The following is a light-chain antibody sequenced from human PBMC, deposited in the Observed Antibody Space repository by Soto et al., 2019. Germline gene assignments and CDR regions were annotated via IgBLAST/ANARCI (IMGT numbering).Light chain of an antibody. CDR2: GSS. J-gene: IGKJ2*01. CDR3: QQYGSSPPYT. V-gene: IGKV3-20*01. CDR1: QSVSNKY. Sequence: EVVLTQSPGTLSLSPGERATLSCRASQSVSNKYLAWYQQKPRQAPRLLIFGSSDRATGIPDRFSGSGSGTDFTLTISRLEPEDFAVYYCQQYGSSPPYTFGQGTKLEIK.